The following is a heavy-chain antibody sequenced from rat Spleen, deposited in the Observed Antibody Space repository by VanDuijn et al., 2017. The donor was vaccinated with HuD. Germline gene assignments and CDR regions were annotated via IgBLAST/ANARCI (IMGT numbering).Heavy chain of an antibody. D-gene: IGHD1-4*01. J-gene: IGHJ2*01. Sequence: QVQLKESGPGLVQPSQTLSLTCTVSGFSLTSYGVSWVRQPPGKGLEWMGGIWGDGSTNYNSALKSRLSISRDTSKSQVFLKMNSLQTEDTAIYFCTRTTRVLDYWGQGVMVTVSS. CDR3: TRTTRVLDY. V-gene: IGHV2-13*01. CDR2: IWGDGST. CDR1: GFSLTSYG.